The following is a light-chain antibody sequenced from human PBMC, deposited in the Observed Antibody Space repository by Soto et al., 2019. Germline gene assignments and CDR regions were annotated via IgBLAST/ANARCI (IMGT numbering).Light chain of an antibody. CDR1: QSISSW. V-gene: IGKV1-5*03. J-gene: IGKJ2*01. CDR2: KAS. CDR3: QQYNSYSYT. Sequence: DIPMTQSPSTLSASVGDRVTITCRASQSISSWLAWYQQKPGKAPKLLIYKASSLESGVPLRFSGSGAGTEFTLTISSLQPDDFATYYCQQYNSYSYTFGQGTKLEIK.